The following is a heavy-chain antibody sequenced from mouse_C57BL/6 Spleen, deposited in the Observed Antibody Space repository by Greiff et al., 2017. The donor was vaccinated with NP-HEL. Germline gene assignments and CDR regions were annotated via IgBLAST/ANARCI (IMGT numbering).Heavy chain of an antibody. CDR1: GYTFTSYW. J-gene: IGHJ4*01. V-gene: IGHV1-69*01. CDR3: ARKGGLTGAYYYAMDY. Sequence: QVQLQQPGAELVMPGASVKLSCKASGYTFTSYWMHWVKQRPGQGLEWIGELDPSASYTNYNQQFKGKSTLTVDKSSSTAYMQLSNLTSEDSAVYYCARKGGLTGAYYYAMDYWGQGTSVTVSS. CDR2: LDPSASYT. D-gene: IGHD4-1*01.